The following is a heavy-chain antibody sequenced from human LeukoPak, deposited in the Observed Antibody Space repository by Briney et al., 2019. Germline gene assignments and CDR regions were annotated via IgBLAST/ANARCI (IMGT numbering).Heavy chain of an antibody. D-gene: IGHD2-15*01. J-gene: IGHJ6*02. CDR1: GYTFTSYA. CDR2: INTNTGNP. Sequence: GASVKVSCKASGYTFTSYAMSWVRQAPGQGLERMGWINTNTGNPTYAQGFTGRFVFSLDTSVSTAYLQISSLKAEDTAVYYCARGVVAATRGTYYYYGMDVWGQGTTVTVSS. V-gene: IGHV7-4-1*02. CDR3: ARGVVAATRGTYYYYGMDV.